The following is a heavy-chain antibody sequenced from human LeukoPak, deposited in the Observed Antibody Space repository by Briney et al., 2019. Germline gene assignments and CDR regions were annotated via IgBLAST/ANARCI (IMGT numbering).Heavy chain of an antibody. Sequence: GGSLRLSCAASGFTFSSYSMKWVRQAPGKGLEWVSSISSSSSYIYYADSVKGRFTISRDNAKNSLYLQMNSLRAEDTAVYYCASVPGIAVAAPHWGQGTLVTVSS. CDR1: GFTFSSYS. D-gene: IGHD6-19*01. V-gene: IGHV3-21*01. CDR3: ASVPGIAVAAPH. J-gene: IGHJ4*02. CDR2: ISSSSSYI.